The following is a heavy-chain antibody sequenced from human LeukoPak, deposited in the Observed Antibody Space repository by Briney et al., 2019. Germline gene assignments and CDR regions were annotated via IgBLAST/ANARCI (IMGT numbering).Heavy chain of an antibody. CDR2: IRYDGSNK. CDR1: GFTFSSYG. D-gene: IGHD2-2*02. Sequence: GGSLRLSCAASGFTFSSYGMHWVRQAPGKGLEWVAFIRYDGSNKYYADSVKGRFTISRDNSKNTPYLQMNSLRAEDTPVYYCAKARRVGCSSTSYYTLTPYDYWGQGTLVTVSS. J-gene: IGHJ4*02. CDR3: AKARRVGCSSTSYYTLTPYDY. V-gene: IGHV3-30*02.